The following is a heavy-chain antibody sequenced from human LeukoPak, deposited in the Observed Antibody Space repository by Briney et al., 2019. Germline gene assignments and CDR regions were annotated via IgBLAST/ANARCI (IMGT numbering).Heavy chain of an antibody. Sequence: SETLSLTCTVSGGSISSSSYYWGWIRQPPGKGLEWIGSIYYSGSTYYNPSLKSRVTISVDTSKNQFSLKLSSVTAADTALYYCARLARPARTGFDYWGQGTLVTVSS. CDR3: ARLARPARTGFDY. V-gene: IGHV4-39*01. CDR2: IYYSGST. D-gene: IGHD1-14*01. J-gene: IGHJ4*02. CDR1: GGSISSSSYY.